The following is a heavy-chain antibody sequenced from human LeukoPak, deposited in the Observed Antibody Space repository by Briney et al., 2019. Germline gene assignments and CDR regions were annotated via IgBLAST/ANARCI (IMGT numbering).Heavy chain of an antibody. CDR1: GFAFRSHG. D-gene: IGHD4-17*01. V-gene: IGHV3-48*01. J-gene: IGHJ4*02. Sequence: GGSLRLSCVGFGFAFRSHGMNWVRQAPGKGLEWISYISSSADRIYYADSVRGRLAISRDNDRNSLFLEMNALRAEDTAVYYCARANPTTPIFYFDFWGRGTLVTVSS. CDR3: ARANPTTPIFYFDF. CDR2: ISSSADRI.